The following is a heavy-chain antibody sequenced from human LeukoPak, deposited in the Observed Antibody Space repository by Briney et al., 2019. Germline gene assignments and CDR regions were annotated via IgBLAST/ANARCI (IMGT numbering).Heavy chain of an antibody. CDR1: GFTFSSYS. CDR3: AKKMDDAFDI. D-gene: IGHD5-24*01. CDR2: ISSSSAYI. J-gene: IGHJ3*02. Sequence: GGSLRLSCSASGFTFSSYSMNWVRQAPGKGLEWVSFISSSSAYISYTDSVKGRFTISRDNAKNSLYLQMNNLRAEDTSVYYCAKKMDDAFDIWGQGTMVTVSS. V-gene: IGHV3-21*01.